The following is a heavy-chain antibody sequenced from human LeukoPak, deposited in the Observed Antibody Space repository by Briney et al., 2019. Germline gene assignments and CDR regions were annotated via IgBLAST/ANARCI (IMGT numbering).Heavy chain of an antibody. Sequence: SETLSLTCTVSGGSISSYYWSWIRQPAGKGLEWIGRIYTSGSTNYNPSLKSRVTMSVDTSKNQFSLKLSSVTAADTAVYYCARAVGSGSFQTYYYYMDVWGKGTTVTVS. V-gene: IGHV4-4*07. D-gene: IGHD3-10*01. CDR2: IYTSGST. CDR3: ARAVGSGSFQTYYYYMDV. J-gene: IGHJ6*03. CDR1: GGSISSYY.